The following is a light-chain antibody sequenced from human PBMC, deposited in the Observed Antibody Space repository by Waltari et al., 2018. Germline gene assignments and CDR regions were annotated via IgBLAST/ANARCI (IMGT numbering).Light chain of an antibody. V-gene: IGKV1-39*01. CDR3: QEAKSSRYS. Sequence: DIEITQSPPILSASVGDTVTISCRASQTIDKYLNWYQQKSGEAPKFLIDDVSNLQSGVPSRFSGSGSGTDFSLTITGLQPEDFATYYCQEAKSSRYSFGQGTKVDVK. J-gene: IGKJ2*03. CDR1: QTIDKY. CDR2: DVS.